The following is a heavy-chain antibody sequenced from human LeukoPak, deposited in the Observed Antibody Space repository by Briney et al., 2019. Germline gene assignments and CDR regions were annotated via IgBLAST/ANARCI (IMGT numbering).Heavy chain of an antibody. D-gene: IGHD2-21*02. CDR3: ARSLAYAYCGGDCQGAFDI. CDR2: IYYSGNT. J-gene: IGHJ3*02. CDR1: GGSISSSSYY. V-gene: IGHV4-39*07. Sequence: SETLSLTCTISGGSISSSSYYWGWIRQPPGKGPEWIGSIYYSGNTYYNPSLKSRVTISVDTSKNQFSLKLSSVTAADTAVYYCARSLAYAYCGGDCQGAFDIWGQGTMVTV.